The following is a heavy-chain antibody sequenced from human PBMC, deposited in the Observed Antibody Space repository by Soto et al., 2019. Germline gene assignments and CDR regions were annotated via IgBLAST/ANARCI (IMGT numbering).Heavy chain of an antibody. Sequence: SVKVSCKASGYIFTSFYMHWVRQAPGQGLEWMGGIIPMFGRPSYAQKFQGRVTMTADESTSTAYMELSSLRSEDTAVFYYARDLGSGYDPGDYWGRG. D-gene: IGHD5-12*01. CDR3: ARDLGSGYDPGDY. CDR2: IIPMFGRP. J-gene: IGHJ4*02. CDR1: GYIFTSFY. V-gene: IGHV1-69*13.